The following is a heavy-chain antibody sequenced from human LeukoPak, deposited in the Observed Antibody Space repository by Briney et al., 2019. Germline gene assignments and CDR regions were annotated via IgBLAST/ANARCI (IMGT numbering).Heavy chain of an antibody. Sequence: SETLSLTCAVSGYSISSGYYWGWIRQPPGKGLEWIGSIYHSGSTYYNPSLKSRVTISVDTSKNQFSLKLSSVTAADTAVYYCARNIAAASYYYYGMDVWGKGTTVTVSS. CDR1: GYSISSGYY. V-gene: IGHV4-38-2*01. J-gene: IGHJ6*04. CDR3: ARNIAAASYYYYGMDV. CDR2: IYHSGST. D-gene: IGHD6-13*01.